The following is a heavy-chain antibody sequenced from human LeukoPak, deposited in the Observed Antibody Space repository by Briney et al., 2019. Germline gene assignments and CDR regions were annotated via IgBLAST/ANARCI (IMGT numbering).Heavy chain of an antibody. V-gene: IGHV3-30*18. CDR2: ISYDGSNE. J-gene: IGHJ4*02. D-gene: IGHD2-15*01. CDR3: AKRSCSGGSCFNYFDY. Sequence: PGGSLGLSCAASGFTFSSYGMHWVRQAPGKGLEWVAVISYDGSNEYYADSVKGRFTISRDNSKNTLYLQMNSLRAEDTAVYYCAKRSCSGGSCFNYFDYWGQGTLVTVSS. CDR1: GFTFSSYG.